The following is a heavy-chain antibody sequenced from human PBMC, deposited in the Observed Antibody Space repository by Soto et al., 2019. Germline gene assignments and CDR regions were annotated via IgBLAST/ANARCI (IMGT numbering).Heavy chain of an antibody. Sequence: PSETLSLTCTVSGGSISSTIYYWGWIRQPPGKGLGWIGSIYYSGSTYYNPSLKSRVTISVDTSKNQFSLKLSSVTAADTAVYYCASKGGYSSSWYFNWFDPWGQGTLVTVSS. J-gene: IGHJ5*02. CDR2: IYYSGST. D-gene: IGHD6-13*01. CDR1: GGSISSTIYY. CDR3: ASKGGYSSSWYFNWFDP. V-gene: IGHV4-39*01.